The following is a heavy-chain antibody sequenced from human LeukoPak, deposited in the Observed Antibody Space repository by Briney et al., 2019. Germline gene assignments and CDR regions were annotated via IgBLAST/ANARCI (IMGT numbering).Heavy chain of an antibody. V-gene: IGHV1-18*01. CDR2: ISAYNGNT. Sequence: GASVKVSCKASGYTFTSYGISWVRQAPGQGLEWMGWISAYNGNTNYAQKLQGRVTITADKSTSTAYMELSSLRSEDTAVYYCARETMVRGVIKDAFDIWGQGTMVTVSS. CDR1: GYTFTSYG. D-gene: IGHD3-10*01. CDR3: ARETMVRGVIKDAFDI. J-gene: IGHJ3*02.